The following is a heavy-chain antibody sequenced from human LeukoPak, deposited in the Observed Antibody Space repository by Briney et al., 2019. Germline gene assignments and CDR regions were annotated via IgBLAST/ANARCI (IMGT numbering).Heavy chain of an antibody. Sequence: KPSETLSLICTVSGYSITNGYYWGWIREPPGKGLEWIGEINHSGSTNYNPSLKSRVTISVDTSKNQFSLKLSSVTAADTAVYYCARGTYSLWFVYYYYYYMDVWGKGTTVTVSS. CDR3: ARGTYSLWFVYYYYYYMDV. CDR1: GYSITNGYY. V-gene: IGHV4-38-2*02. J-gene: IGHJ6*03. D-gene: IGHD3-10*01. CDR2: INHSGST.